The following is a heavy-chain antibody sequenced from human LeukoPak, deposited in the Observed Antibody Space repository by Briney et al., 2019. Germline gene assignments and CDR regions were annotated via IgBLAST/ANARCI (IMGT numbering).Heavy chain of an antibody. CDR3: ARDYRTIFGVVTGYYFDY. V-gene: IGHV3-11*04. J-gene: IGHJ4*02. Sequence: GGSLRLSCAASGFTFSDYYMSWICQAPGKGLEWVSYISSSGSTIYYADSVKGRFTISRDNAKNSLYLQMNSLRAEDTAVYYCARDYRTIFGVVTGYYFDYWGQGTLVTVSS. CDR2: ISSSGSTI. CDR1: GFTFSDYY. D-gene: IGHD3-3*01.